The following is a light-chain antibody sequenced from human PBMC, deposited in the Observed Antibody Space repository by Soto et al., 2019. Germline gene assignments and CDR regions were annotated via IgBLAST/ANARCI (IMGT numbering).Light chain of an antibody. V-gene: IGKV1-13*02. CDR1: QGISSA. CDR2: DAS. Sequence: AIQLTQSPSSLSASVGDRVTITCRASQGISSALAWYQQKPGKAPKLLIYDASSLESGVPSRFSGSGSGTDFTLTISSQQPEDFATYYCQQFNSYSFTFGPGTKVDIK. CDR3: QQFNSYSFT. J-gene: IGKJ3*01.